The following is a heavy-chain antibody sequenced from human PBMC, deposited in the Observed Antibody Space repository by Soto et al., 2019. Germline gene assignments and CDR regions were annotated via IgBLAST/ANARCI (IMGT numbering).Heavy chain of an antibody. CDR3: ARGGALSWGEVNWFDP. D-gene: IGHD1-26*01. CDR1: GGSISSGGYY. CDR2: SYYSGST. J-gene: IGHJ5*02. Sequence: QVQLQESGPGLVKPSQTLSLTCTVSGGSISSGGYYWSWIRKHPGKGLEWIGYSYYSGSTYYNPSSKSRVTISVDTSNNQFPLKLSSVTAAETGVYYCARGGALSWGEVNWFDPWGQGTLVTVSS. V-gene: IGHV4-31*03.